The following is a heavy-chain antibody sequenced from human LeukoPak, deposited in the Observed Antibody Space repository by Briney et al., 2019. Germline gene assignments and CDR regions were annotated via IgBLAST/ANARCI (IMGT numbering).Heavy chain of an antibody. CDR2: INQDGSAG. V-gene: IGHV3-7*01. D-gene: IGHD3-22*01. J-gene: IGHJ4*02. Sequence: GSLRLSCAASGFTFRSFWMSWVRQAPGKGLEWVANINQDGSAGYFVDSVKGRFTISRDNAMTSLYLHMDSLRAEDTGIYFCARGSHDISGYRYFFDYWGQGTLVTVSS. CDR1: GFTFRSFW. CDR3: ARGSHDISGYRYFFDY.